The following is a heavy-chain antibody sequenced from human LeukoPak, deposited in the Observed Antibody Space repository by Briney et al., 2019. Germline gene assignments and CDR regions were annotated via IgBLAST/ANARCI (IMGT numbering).Heavy chain of an antibody. J-gene: IGHJ4*02. CDR1: GFTFSSYG. D-gene: IGHD3-10*01. CDR3: AKNRLWFGEDVFDY. V-gene: IGHV3-30*02. Sequence: PGGSLRLSCAASGFTFSSYGMHWVRQAPGKGLEWVAFIRYDGSNKYYADSVKGRFTISRDNSKNTLYPQMNSLRAEDTAVYYCAKNRLWFGEDVFDYWGQGTLVTVSS. CDR2: IRYDGSNK.